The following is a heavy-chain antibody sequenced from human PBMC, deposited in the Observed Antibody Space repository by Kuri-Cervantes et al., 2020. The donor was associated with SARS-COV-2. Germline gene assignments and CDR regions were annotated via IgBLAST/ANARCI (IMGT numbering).Heavy chain of an antibody. Sequence: SETLSLTCAVYGGSFSGYYWSRIRQPPGKGLEWIGEINHSGSTNYNPSLKSRVTISVDTSKSQFSLKLSSVTAADTAVYYCARHEEQQLAIDYWGQGTLVTVSS. CDR1: GGSFSGYY. J-gene: IGHJ4*02. D-gene: IGHD6-13*01. CDR3: ARHEEQQLAIDY. CDR2: INHSGST. V-gene: IGHV4-34*01.